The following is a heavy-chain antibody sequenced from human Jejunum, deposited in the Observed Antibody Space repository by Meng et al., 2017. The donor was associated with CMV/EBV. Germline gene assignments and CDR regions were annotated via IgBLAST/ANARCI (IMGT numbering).Heavy chain of an antibody. V-gene: IGHV3-74*01. CDR2: INNDGSGT. CDR1: GFTFSNYW. CDR3: AASGYDSVHAFDI. J-gene: IGHJ3*02. Sequence: AASGFTFSNYWMPWIRQAPGKGLVWVSRINNDGSGTVYANSVKGRFTISRDNAKKTFYLQMNSLRAEDTAVYYCAASGYDSVHAFDIWGQETVVTVSS. D-gene: IGHD5-12*01.